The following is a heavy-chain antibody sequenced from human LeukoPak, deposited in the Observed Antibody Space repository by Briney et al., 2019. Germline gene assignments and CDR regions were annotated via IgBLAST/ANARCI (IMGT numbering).Heavy chain of an antibody. V-gene: IGHV3-7*01. CDR3: ARGDHLSSGWDFGQYYFDY. J-gene: IGHJ4*02. Sequence: GSLRLSCAASGFTFSSYWMSWVRQAPGKGLEWVANIKKDGSEKYYVDSVKGRFTISRDNAKTSLYLQMNSLRAEDTAVYYCARGDHLSSGWDFGQYYFDYWGQGTLVTVSS. D-gene: IGHD6-19*01. CDR1: GFTFSSYW. CDR2: IKKDGSEK.